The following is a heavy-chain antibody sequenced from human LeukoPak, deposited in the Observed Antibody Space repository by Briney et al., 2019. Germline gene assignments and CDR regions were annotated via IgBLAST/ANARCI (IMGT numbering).Heavy chain of an antibody. CDR3: ARPRTAMVIDAFDI. CDR2: IYYSGST. V-gene: IGHV4-59*08. D-gene: IGHD5-18*01. Sequence: PSETLSLTCTVSGGSISSYYWSWIRQPPGKGLEWIGYIYYSGSTNYNPSLKSRVTISVDTSKNQFSLKLSSVTAADTAVYYYARPRTAMVIDAFDIWGQGTMVTVSS. CDR1: GGSISSYY. J-gene: IGHJ3*02.